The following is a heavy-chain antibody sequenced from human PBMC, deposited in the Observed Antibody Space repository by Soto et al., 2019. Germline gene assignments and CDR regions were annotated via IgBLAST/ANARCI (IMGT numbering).Heavy chain of an antibody. V-gene: IGHV4-39*01. CDR2: IYYSGST. D-gene: IGHD1-26*01. J-gene: IGHJ4*02. CDR1: GRSISSTIYY. CDR3: ARSGSYFYFDY. Sequence: PSENVSLTCTVSGRSISSTIYYWGWIRQPPGKGLEWIGSIYYSGSTYYNPSLKSRVTISVDTSKNQFSLKLSSVTAADTTVYYCARSGSYFYFDYWGQG.